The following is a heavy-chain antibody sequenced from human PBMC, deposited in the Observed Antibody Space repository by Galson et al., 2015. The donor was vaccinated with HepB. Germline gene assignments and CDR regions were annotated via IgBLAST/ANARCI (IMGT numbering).Heavy chain of an antibody. D-gene: IGHD3-10*01. Sequence: SLRLSCAASGFTFGSYWMSWVRQAPGKGLEWVANIKQDGSEKYYVDSVKGRFTISRDNDKNSLYLQMNSLRAEDTAVYYCARDSLYVYGHYYFDYWGQGTLFTVSS. CDR3: ARDSLYVYGHYYFDY. CDR1: GFTFGSYW. J-gene: IGHJ4*02. V-gene: IGHV3-7*03. CDR2: IKQDGSEK.